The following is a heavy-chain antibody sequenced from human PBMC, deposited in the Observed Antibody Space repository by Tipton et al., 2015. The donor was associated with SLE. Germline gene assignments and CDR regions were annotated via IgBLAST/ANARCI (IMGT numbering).Heavy chain of an antibody. CDR3: ARREWLRPRGAFDI. J-gene: IGHJ3*02. CDR1: GGSISSYY. V-gene: IGHV4-4*07. CDR2: IYTSGST. D-gene: IGHD5-12*01. Sequence: TLSLTCTVSGGSISSYYWSWIWQPAGKGLEWIGRIYTSGSTNYNPSLKSRVTISVDTSKNQFSLKLSSVTAADTAVYYCARREWLRPRGAFDIWGQGTMVTVSS.